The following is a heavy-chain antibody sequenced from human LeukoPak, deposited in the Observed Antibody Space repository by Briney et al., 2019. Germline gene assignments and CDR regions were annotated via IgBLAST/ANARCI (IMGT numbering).Heavy chain of an antibody. Sequence: GGSLRLSCAASGFTVSSNYMSWVRQAPGKGLEWVSVIYSGGSTYYADSVKGRFTISRDNSKNTLYLQMNGLRAEDTAVYYCARDQYYYGSGSLYYYYGMDVWGQGTTVTVSS. CDR3: ARDQYYYGSGSLYYYYGMDV. V-gene: IGHV3-66*01. D-gene: IGHD3-10*01. J-gene: IGHJ6*02. CDR1: GFTVSSNY. CDR2: IYSGGST.